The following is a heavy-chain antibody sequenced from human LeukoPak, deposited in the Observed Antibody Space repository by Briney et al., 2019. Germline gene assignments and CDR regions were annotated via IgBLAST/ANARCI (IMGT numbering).Heavy chain of an antibody. V-gene: IGHV4-59*01. CDR2: IYYSGSN. J-gene: IGHJ4*02. CDR1: GGSISSYY. D-gene: IGHD3-16*01. Sequence: PSETLSLTCTVSGGSISSYYWSWLPQPPGQGLEWLGFIYYSGSNSYKPSLRSRVTITVDTSKNQFSLKLSSVTAADTAVYYCARGGYGPIDCDYWGQGTLVTVSS. CDR3: ARGGYGPIDCDY.